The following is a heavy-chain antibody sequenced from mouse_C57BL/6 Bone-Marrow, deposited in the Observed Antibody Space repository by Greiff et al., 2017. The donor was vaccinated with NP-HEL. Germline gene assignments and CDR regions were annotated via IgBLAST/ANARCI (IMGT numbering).Heavy chain of an antibody. V-gene: IGHV1-69*01. CDR1: GYTFTSYW. Sequence: QVQLKQPGAELVMPGASVKLSCKASGYTFTSYWMHWVKQRPGQGLEWIGEIDPSDSYTNYNQKFKGKSTLTVDKSSSTAYMQLSSLTSEDSAVYYCARYLYYDYFAYWGQGTLVTVSA. CDR2: IDPSDSYT. J-gene: IGHJ3*01. CDR3: ARYLYYDYFAY. D-gene: IGHD2-4*01.